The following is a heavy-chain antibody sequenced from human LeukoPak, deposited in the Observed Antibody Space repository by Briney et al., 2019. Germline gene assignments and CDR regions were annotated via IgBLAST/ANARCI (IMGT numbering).Heavy chain of an antibody. CDR1: GFTFSNYA. V-gene: IGHV3-30-3*01. D-gene: IGHD2-15*01. J-gene: IGHJ4*02. Sequence: GRSLRLSCAASGFTFSNYAMHWVRQAPGKGLEWVAVISYDGSDKYYADSVKGRLTISRDNSNTTLYLQMNSLRPEDTAVYFCARDRLGYCSGGTCYSYYFDFWGQGTLVTVSS. CDR3: ARDRLGYCSGGTCYSYYFDF. CDR2: ISYDGSDK.